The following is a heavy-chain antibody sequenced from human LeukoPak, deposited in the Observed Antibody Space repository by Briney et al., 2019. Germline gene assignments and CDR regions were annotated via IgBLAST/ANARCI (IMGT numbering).Heavy chain of an antibody. CDR1: GGSISSYY. V-gene: IGHV4-59*01. Sequence: SERLSLTCTVSGGSISSYYWSWIRQPPGKGLEWIGYIYYSGSTNYNPSLKSRVTISVDTSKNQFSLKLSSVTAADTAVYYCARDLTPDYGDYGLDYWGQGTLVTVSS. J-gene: IGHJ4*02. CDR2: IYYSGST. D-gene: IGHD4-17*01. CDR3: ARDLTPDYGDYGLDY.